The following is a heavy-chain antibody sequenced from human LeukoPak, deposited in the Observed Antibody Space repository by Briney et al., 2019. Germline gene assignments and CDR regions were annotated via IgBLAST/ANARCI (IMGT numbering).Heavy chain of an antibody. CDR1: GFTFSSYA. J-gene: IGHJ4*02. Sequence: GGSLRLSCAASGFTFSSYAMSWVRQAPGKGLEWVSAISGSGGSTYYADSVKSRFTISRDNSKNTLYLQMNSLRAEDTAVYYCAKDRSYCSSTSCYRVFEYWGQGTLVTVSS. CDR2: ISGSGGST. D-gene: IGHD2-2*01. V-gene: IGHV3-23*01. CDR3: AKDRSYCSSTSCYRVFEY.